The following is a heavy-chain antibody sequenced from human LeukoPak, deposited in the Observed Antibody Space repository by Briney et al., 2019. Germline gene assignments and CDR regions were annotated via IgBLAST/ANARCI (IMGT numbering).Heavy chain of an antibody. J-gene: IGHJ3*02. CDR3: ARVGVVMRSDAFDI. CDR2: INPSRNT. D-gene: IGHD3-22*01. CDR1: GGSFSGYY. Sequence: SETLSLTCAVFGGSFSGYYWNWIRQPPGKGLEWIGQINPSRNTNYNPSLKSRVTISVDTSKKQFSLKLSSVTAADTAVYYCARVGVVMRSDAFDIWGQGTMVTVSS. V-gene: IGHV4-34*01.